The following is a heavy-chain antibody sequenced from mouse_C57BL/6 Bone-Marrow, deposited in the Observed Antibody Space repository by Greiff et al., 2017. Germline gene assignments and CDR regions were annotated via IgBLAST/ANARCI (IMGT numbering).Heavy chain of an antibody. J-gene: IGHJ4*01. V-gene: IGHV1-9*01. CDR2: ILPGSGST. CDR1: GYTFTGYW. Sequence: VQVVESGAELMKPGASVKLSCKATGYTFTGYWIEWVKQRPGHGLEWIGEILPGSGSTNYNEKFKGKATFTADTSSNTAYMQLSSLTTEDSAIYYCASFLITTVVATDYAMDYWGQGTSVTVSS. CDR3: ASFLITTVVATDYAMDY. D-gene: IGHD1-1*01.